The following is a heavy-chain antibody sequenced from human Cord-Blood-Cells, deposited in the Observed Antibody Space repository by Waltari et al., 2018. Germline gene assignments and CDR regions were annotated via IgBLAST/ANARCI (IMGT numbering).Heavy chain of an antibody. D-gene: IGHD1-7*01. Sequence: QVQLQQWGAGLLKPSETLPLTCAVYGGSFSCYYWSWNRRPPGKGLEWIGEINHSGSTNYNPSLKSRVTISVDTSKNQFSLKLSSVTAADTSVYYCASYDWNYDGTDYWGQGTLVTVSS. V-gene: IGHV4-34*01. CDR1: GGSFSCYY. CDR2: INHSGST. J-gene: IGHJ4*02. CDR3: ASYDWNYDGTDY.